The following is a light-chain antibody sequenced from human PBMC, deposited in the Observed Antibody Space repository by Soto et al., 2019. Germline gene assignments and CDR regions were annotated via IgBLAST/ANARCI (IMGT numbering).Light chain of an antibody. CDR1: SSNIGSNT. J-gene: IGLJ2*01. CDR3: VAWDDSLNGYVV. CDR2: SNN. Sequence: QSALTQPPSSSGTPGQRGTISCSRSSSNIGSNTVNWYQQLPGTAPKLVIYSNNQRPSGVPDRFSGSKSGTSASLAISGLQSEDEADYYCVAWDDSLNGYVVFGGGT. V-gene: IGLV1-44*01.